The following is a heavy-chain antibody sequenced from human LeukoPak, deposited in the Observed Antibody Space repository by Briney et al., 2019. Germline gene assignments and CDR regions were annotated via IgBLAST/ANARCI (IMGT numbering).Heavy chain of an antibody. CDR2: IYHSGST. V-gene: IGHV4-4*02. J-gene: IGHJ4*02. CDR3: ATLDVTPGTNGYNFAY. Sequence: TSSETLSLTCAVSGGSISSSNWWSWVRQPPGKGLEWIGEIYHSGSTNYNLSLKSRVTISVDKSKNQFSLTLSSVTAADTAVYYCATLDVTPGTNGYNFAYWGQGTLVTVSS. CDR1: GGSISSSNW. D-gene: IGHD5-24*01.